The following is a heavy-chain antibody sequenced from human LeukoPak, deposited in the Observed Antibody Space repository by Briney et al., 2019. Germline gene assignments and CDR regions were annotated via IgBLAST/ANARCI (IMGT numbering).Heavy chain of an antibody. CDR3: ARGTSGYSSSYFDY. CDR2: IIPILGIA. V-gene: IGHV1-69*04. Sequence: SVKVSCKASGGTFSSYAISWVRQAPGQGLEWMGRIIPILGIANYAQKFQSRVTITADKSTSTAYMELSSLRSEDTAVYYCARGTSGYSSSYFDYWGQGTLVTASS. D-gene: IGHD6-13*01. J-gene: IGHJ4*02. CDR1: GGTFSSYA.